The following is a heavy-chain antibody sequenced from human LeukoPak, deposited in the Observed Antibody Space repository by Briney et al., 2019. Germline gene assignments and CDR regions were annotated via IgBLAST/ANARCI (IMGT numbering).Heavy chain of an antibody. V-gene: IGHV1-69*05. D-gene: IGHD3-3*01. CDR2: IIPIFGTA. CDR3: ARRDYYDSDHLFDP. J-gene: IGHJ5*02. Sequence: SVKVSCKASGGTFSSYAISWGRQAPGQGLEWMGGIIPIFGTANYAQKLQGRVTMTTDTSTSTAYMELRSLRSDDTAVYYCARRDYYDSDHLFDPWGQGTLVTVSS. CDR1: GGTFSSYA.